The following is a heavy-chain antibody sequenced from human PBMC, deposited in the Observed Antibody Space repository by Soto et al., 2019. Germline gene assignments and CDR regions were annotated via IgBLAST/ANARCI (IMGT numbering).Heavy chain of an antibody. CDR1: GFTFNRYA. J-gene: IGHJ6*02. CDR2: IGSSGADI. Sequence: EVHLLESGGGLVQPGGSLRLSCAASGFTFNRYAMNWVRQTPGKGLEWFSCIGSSGADIYYTDSVKGRSTISRDNSKSTLYLQMTSLSAEDTAIYYCANAWSGRYYDMDVWGQGTAVTVSS. CDR3: ANAWSGRYYDMDV. D-gene: IGHD3-3*01. V-gene: IGHV3-23*01.